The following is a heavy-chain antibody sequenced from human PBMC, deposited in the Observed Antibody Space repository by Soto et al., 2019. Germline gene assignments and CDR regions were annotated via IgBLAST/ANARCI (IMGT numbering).Heavy chain of an antibody. Sequence: LWKSLSLTCAVYGGSFSGYDGSWIRQPPGKGLEWIGEINHSGSTNYNPSLKSRVTISVDTSKNQFSLKLSSVTAADTAVYYCASPLADSSGYPEYYFDFWGKGTLVTVS. CDR1: GGSFSGYD. D-gene: IGHD3-22*01. CDR2: INHSGST. J-gene: IGHJ4*02. CDR3: ASPLADSSGYPEYYFDF. V-gene: IGHV4-34*01.